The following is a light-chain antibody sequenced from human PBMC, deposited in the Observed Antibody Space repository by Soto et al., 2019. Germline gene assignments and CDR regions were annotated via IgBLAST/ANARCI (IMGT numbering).Light chain of an antibody. CDR1: SSDVGSYNL. CDR2: EGS. CDR3: CSYAGSVV. J-gene: IGLJ2*01. Sequence: QSALTQPASVSGSSRQSITISCTRTSSDVGSYNLVSWYQQHPGKAPKLMIYEGSKRPSGDSNRFSGSKSGNTASLTISGLQAEDEADYYCCSYAGSVVFGGGTKLTVL. V-gene: IGLV2-23*01.